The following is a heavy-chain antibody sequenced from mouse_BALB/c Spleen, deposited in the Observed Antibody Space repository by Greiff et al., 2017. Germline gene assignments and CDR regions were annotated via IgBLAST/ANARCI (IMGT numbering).Heavy chain of an antibody. CDR2: ISSGGSYT. Sequence: EVKVVESGGGLVKPGGSLKLSCAASGFTFSSYAMSWVRQSPEKRLEWVAEISSGGSYTYYPDTVTGRFTISRDNAKNTLYLEMSSLRSEDTAMYYCARGGYGYDDAMDYWGQGTSVTVSS. CDR3: ARGGYGYDDAMDY. D-gene: IGHD2-2*01. V-gene: IGHV5-9-4*01. J-gene: IGHJ4*01. CDR1: GFTFSSYA.